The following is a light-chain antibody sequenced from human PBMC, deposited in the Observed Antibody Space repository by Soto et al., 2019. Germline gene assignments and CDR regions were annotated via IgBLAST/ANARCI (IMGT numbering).Light chain of an antibody. CDR1: SSDVGGYKY. V-gene: IGLV2-14*01. CDR2: EVS. J-gene: IGLJ1*01. Sequence: QSVLTQPASVSGSPGQSITISCTGTSSDVGGYKYVSWYQQHPGKAPKLMIYEVSNRPSGVSNRFSGSKSGNTASLTISGLQVEDEADYYCSSYTSSSSFVFGNGTKVTVL. CDR3: SSYTSSSSFV.